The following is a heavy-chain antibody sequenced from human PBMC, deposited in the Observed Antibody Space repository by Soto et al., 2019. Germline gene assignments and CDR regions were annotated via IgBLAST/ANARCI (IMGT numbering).Heavy chain of an antibody. J-gene: IGHJ4*02. CDR3: AKKVNSGPGSQYFDY. V-gene: IGHV3-23*01. CDR1: GFTFRSYS. CDR2: FRSSGDGGTT. Sequence: SLRLSCAASGFTFRSYSMSWVRQAPGKGLEWVSGFRSSGDGGTTYYADSVKGRFTISRDNSKNTLFLQMNSLRAEDTAIYYCAKKVNSGPGSQYFDYWGQGTLVTVSS. D-gene: IGHD3-10*01.